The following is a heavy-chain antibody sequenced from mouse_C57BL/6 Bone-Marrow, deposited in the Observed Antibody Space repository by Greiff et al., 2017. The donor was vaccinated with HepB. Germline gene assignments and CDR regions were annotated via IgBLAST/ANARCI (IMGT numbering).Heavy chain of an antibody. V-gene: IGHV1-7*01. Sequence: VQRVESGAELAKPGASVKLSCKASGYTFTSYWMHWVKQRPGQGLEWIGYINPSSGYTKYNQKFKDKATLTADKSSSTAYMQLSSLTYEDSAVYYCARWGLRREAWFAYWGQGTLVTVSA. CDR2: INPSSGYT. J-gene: IGHJ3*01. CDR3: ARWGLRREAWFAY. D-gene: IGHD2-4*01. CDR1: GYTFTSYW.